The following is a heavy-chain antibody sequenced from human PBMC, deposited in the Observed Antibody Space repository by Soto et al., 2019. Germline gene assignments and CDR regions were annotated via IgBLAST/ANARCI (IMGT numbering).Heavy chain of an antibody. V-gene: IGHV1-18*01. CDR2: INTYNGNT. CDR1: GYSFTRYG. Sequence: QVQLVQSRAEVKNPGASVKVSCKASGYSFTRYGIAWARQAPGQGLEWMGWINTYNGNTNYAQNLQGRVTLTTDTSTRTAYMGRTSLRSNDTAIYYCAMVDVYVTPSPQDVWGQGTTVIVSS. J-gene: IGHJ6*02. D-gene: IGHD3-16*01. CDR3: AMVDVYVTPSPQDV.